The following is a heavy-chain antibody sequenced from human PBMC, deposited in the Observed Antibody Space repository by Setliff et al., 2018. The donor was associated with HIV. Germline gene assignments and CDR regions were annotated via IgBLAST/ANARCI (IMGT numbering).Heavy chain of an antibody. Sequence: SETLSLTCTVSGGSVGSSSYYWAWIRQPPGKGLERIGSIYYTGNTKYNPSLESRVTFSIDTSEKQFSLRLASVTAADTAIYYCARDDSIVLVPAIMRGDGFDFWGQGRMVTVSS. CDR2: IYYTGNT. J-gene: IGHJ3*01. CDR1: GGSVGSSSYY. V-gene: IGHV4-39*07. D-gene: IGHD2-2*01. CDR3: ARDDSIVLVPAIMRGDGFDF.